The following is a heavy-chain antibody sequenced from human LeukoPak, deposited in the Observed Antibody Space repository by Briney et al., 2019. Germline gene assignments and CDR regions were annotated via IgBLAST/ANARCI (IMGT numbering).Heavy chain of an antibody. CDR1: GGSISSYY. CDR3: ARGYFDNSGYSNPFDC. D-gene: IGHD3-22*01. V-gene: IGHV4-59*08. Sequence: SETLSLTCTVSGGSISSYYWSWIRQPPGKGLEWIGYIYYSGSTNYNPSLKSRVTISVDTSKNQFSLKLSSVTAADTAVYYCARGYFDNSGYSNPFDCWGQGTLVTVSS. CDR2: IYYSGST. J-gene: IGHJ4*02.